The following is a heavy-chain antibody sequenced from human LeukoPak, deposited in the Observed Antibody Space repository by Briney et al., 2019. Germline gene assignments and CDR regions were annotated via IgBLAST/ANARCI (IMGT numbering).Heavy chain of an antibody. J-gene: IGHJ4*02. V-gene: IGHV4-38-2*02. CDR1: GFSISSGYY. D-gene: IGHD4-23*01. Sequence: PSETLSLTCAVSGFSISSGYYWGWIRQPPGKGLEWIGIIYHSGRAYYSPSLKSRVTISVDTSKNQFSLHLSSMTAADTAVYYCARDRGYGGIFDYWGRGTLVTVYS. CDR3: ARDRGYGGIFDY. CDR2: IYHSGRA.